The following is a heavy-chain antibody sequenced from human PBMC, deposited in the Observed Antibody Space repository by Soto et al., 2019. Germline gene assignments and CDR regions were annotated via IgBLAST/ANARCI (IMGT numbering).Heavy chain of an antibody. V-gene: IGHV3-23*01. D-gene: IGHD4-17*01. CDR3: AKVLTTVTTNWFDP. CDR2: ISGSGGST. CDR1: GFTFRSYA. J-gene: IGHJ5*02. Sequence: EVQLLESGGGLVQPGGSLRLSCAASGFTFRSYAMSWFRQAPGKGLEWVSAISGSGGSTYYADSVKGRFTISRDNSKNTRDLQMNSLRAEDTAVYDCAKVLTTVTTNWFDPWGQGTLVTVSS.